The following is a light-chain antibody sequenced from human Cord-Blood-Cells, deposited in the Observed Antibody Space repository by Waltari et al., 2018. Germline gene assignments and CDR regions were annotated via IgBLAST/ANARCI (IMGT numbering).Light chain of an antibody. V-gene: IGLV2-23*01. J-gene: IGLJ3*02. Sequence: QSALTQPASVSGSPGQSITISCTGTRSDVGSYNLVSWYQQLPGKAPKLMIYEGSKRPSGVSNRFSGSKSGNTASLTISGLQAEDEADYYCCSYAGSSTWVFGGGTKLTVL. CDR3: CSYAGSSTWV. CDR2: EGS. CDR1: RSDVGSYNL.